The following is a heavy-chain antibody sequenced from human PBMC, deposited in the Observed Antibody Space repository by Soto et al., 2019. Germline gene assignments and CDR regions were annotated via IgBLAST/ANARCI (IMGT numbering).Heavy chain of an antibody. CDR2: MYYSGTT. D-gene: IGHD6-25*01. CDR1: CGSIRRGDFY. J-gene: IGHJ5*02. CDR3: AVVDSTGNWFDP. Sequence: SDTLCLTYTGTCGSIRRGDFYWGWLRQTPGKELEFIGSMYYSGTTYYNPSLKSRVTISVDTSKNQFTLKLISVTAADTAVYYCAVVDSTGNWFDPWGEGALVS. V-gene: IGHV4-39*01.